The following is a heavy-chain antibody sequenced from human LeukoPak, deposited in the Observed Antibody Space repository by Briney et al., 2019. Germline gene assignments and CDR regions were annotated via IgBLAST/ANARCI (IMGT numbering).Heavy chain of an antibody. CDR2: MNPNSGNT. V-gene: IGHV1-8*03. J-gene: IGHJ4*02. CDR1: GYTFTSYD. CDR3: ARGSDGYIRKRPFDY. D-gene: IGHD5-24*01. Sequence: GASVKVSCKPSGYTFTSYDIIWVRQATGHGLEWMGWMNPNSGNTGFAQKFQGRVTITRNTSISTAYMEVSSLRSEDTAMYYCARGSDGYIRKRPFDYWGEGTLVTVSS.